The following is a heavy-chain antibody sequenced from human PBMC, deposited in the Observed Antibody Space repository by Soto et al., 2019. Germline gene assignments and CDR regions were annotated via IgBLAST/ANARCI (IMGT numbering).Heavy chain of an antibody. CDR3: STGVIWIGYFTVDS. Sequence: EASVKVSCKASGGSFGNSAINWVRQTPGQGLEWLGGFIPVYRTLNYAQKFQGRVTITADESTGTAFMTLSSLASDDTAVYYCSTGVIWIGYFTVDSWGQGTRVTVS. J-gene: IGHJ4*02. D-gene: IGHD3-3*01. CDR2: FIPVYRTL. V-gene: IGHV1-69*13. CDR1: GGSFGNSA.